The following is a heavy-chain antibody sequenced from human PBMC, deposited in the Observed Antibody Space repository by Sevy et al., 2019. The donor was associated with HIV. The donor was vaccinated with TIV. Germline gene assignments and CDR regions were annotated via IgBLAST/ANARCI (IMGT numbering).Heavy chain of an antibody. Sequence: GGSLRLACAASGFTFSSYWMSWVRLAPGKGLEWVANLNQDGSEKDYVDSVKGRFTISRDNAKNSLYLQMNSLRAEDTAVYYCARELLPYFDWLEAPYGMDVWVQGTTVTVSS. J-gene: IGHJ6*02. CDR1: GFTFSSYW. CDR2: LNQDGSEK. V-gene: IGHV3-7*01. D-gene: IGHD3-9*01. CDR3: ARELLPYFDWLEAPYGMDV.